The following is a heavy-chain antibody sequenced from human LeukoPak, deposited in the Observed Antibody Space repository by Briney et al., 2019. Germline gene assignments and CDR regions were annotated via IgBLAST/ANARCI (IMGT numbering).Heavy chain of an antibody. CDR3: ARHGDYVLDY. Sequence: GGSLRLSCAASGFTFASYAMSWVRQAPGKGLEWVSVISGSGGSTFYADSVKGRFTISRDNSKSTLYLQMNSLGAEDTAVYYCARHGDYVLDYWGQGTLVTVSS. CDR1: GFTFASYA. J-gene: IGHJ4*02. D-gene: IGHD4-17*01. CDR2: ISGSGGST. V-gene: IGHV3-23*01.